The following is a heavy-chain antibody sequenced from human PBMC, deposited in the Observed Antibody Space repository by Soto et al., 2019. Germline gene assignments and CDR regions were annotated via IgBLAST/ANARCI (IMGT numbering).Heavy chain of an antibody. Sequence: EVQLVESGGGLVQPGGSLRLSCAASGFTFSSYWMHCVRQAPGKGLEGVSRINDDGRRTSYADSVKGRFTISRDKAKNTLYLQMNSLRDDDTAIYYCARRHRPSYTSDYWCQGTLVTVSS. CDR3: ARRHRPSYTSDY. CDR2: INDDGRRT. J-gene: IGHJ4*02. CDR1: GFTFSSYW. V-gene: IGHV3-74*01. D-gene: IGHD4-4*01.